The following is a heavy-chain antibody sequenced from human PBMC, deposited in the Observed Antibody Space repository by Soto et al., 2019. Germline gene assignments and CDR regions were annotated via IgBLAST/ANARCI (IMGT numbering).Heavy chain of an antibody. CDR2: ISYDGSNK. CDR3: AKSAMVRGSGFDP. CDR1: GFTFSSYG. V-gene: IGHV3-30*18. D-gene: IGHD3-10*01. Sequence: GGSLRLSCAASGFTFSSYGMHWVRQAPGKGLEWVAVISYDGSNKYYADSVKGRFTISRDNSKNTLYLQMNSLRAEDTAVYYCAKSAMVRGSGFDPWGQGTLVTVSS. J-gene: IGHJ5*02.